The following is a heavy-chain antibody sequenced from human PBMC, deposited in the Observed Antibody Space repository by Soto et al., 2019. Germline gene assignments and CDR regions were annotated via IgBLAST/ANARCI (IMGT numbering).Heavy chain of an antibody. CDR2: IYYSGST. V-gene: IGHV4-30-4*01. J-gene: IGHJ3*02. D-gene: IGHD6-13*01. CDR1: GGSISSGDYY. Sequence: TSETLSLTCTVSGGSISSGDYYWSGIRQPPGKGLEWIGYIYYSGSTYYNPSLKSRVTISVDTSKNQFSLKLSSVTAADTAVYYCASPAGAAAGSDAFDIWGQGTMVTVSS. CDR3: ASPAGAAAGSDAFDI.